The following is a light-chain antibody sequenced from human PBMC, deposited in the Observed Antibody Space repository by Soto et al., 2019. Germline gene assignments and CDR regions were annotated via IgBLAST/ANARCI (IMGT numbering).Light chain of an antibody. CDR2: EVS. V-gene: IGLV2-14*01. CDR3: SSYTSSSTLV. Sequence: QSVLTQPASVSGSPGQSITISCTVTSTDVGGYNYVSWYQQHPGKAPKLMISEVSNRPSGVSNRFSGSKPGNTASLTISGLQAEDEADYYCSSYTSSSTLVFGTGTKVPS. CDR1: STDVGGYNY. J-gene: IGLJ1*01.